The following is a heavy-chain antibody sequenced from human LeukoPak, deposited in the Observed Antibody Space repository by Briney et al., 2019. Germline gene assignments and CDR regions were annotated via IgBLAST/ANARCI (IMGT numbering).Heavy chain of an antibody. Sequence: GGSLRLSCAASGFTFSNNAMSWVRLAPGKGLEWVSAISNDGSRTYYTDSVKGRFTISRDNSKRTLYLEMNSLRAEDTAVYFCAREGPGIPSRSTTFDYWGQGTLVTVSS. D-gene: IGHD3-16*02. CDR3: AREGPGIPSRSTTFDY. J-gene: IGHJ4*02. V-gene: IGHV3-23*01. CDR2: ISNDGSRT. CDR1: GFTFSNNA.